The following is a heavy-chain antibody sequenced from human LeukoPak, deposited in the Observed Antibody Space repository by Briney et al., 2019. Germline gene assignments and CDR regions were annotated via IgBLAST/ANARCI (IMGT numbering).Heavy chain of an antibody. Sequence: SGGSLRLSCAASGFTFSSYAMSWVRQAPGKGLEWVSAISGSGGSTYSADSLKGRFTISRDNSKNTLYLQINSLRTDDTAVFYCARGGLGSAFDNWGQGTLVTVSS. CDR1: GFTFSSYA. V-gene: IGHV3-23*01. J-gene: IGHJ4*02. CDR3: ARGGLGSAFDN. D-gene: IGHD6-19*01. CDR2: ISGSGGST.